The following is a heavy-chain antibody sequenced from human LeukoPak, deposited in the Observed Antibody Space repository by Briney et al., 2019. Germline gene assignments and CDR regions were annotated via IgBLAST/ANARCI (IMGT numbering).Heavy chain of an antibody. CDR2: IRYDGSNK. CDR1: GFTFSSYG. Sequence: GGSLRLSRAASGFTFSSYGIHWVRQAPGKGLEWVAFIRYDGSNKYYADSVKGRFTISRDNSKNTLYMQMNSLRAEDTAVYYCAKDYPYGSGWYWSAFDIWGQGTMVTVSS. CDR3: AKDYPYGSGWYWSAFDI. D-gene: IGHD6-19*01. J-gene: IGHJ3*02. V-gene: IGHV3-30*02.